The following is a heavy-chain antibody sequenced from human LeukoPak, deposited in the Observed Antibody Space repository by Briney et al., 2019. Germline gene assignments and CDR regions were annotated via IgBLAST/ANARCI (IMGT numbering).Heavy chain of an antibody. V-gene: IGHV1-24*01. D-gene: IGHD2-21*02. CDR3: ATKGTPYCGGDCYWGFDY. CDR2: FDPEDGET. CDR1: GYTLTELS. J-gene: IGHJ4*02. Sequence: ASVKVSCKVSGYTLTELSMHWVRQAPGKGLEWMGGFDPEDGETIYAQKFQGRVTMTEDTSTDTAYMELSSLRSEDTAVYYCATKGTPYCGGDCYWGFDYWGQGTLVTVSS.